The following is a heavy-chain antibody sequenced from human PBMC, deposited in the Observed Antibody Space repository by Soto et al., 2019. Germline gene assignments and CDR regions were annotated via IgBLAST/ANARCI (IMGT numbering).Heavy chain of an antibody. D-gene: IGHD1-26*01. J-gene: IGHJ4*02. CDR3: ARRGQSGSRVGHFDN. CDR2: IYDSGTT. V-gene: IGHV4-39*01. CDR1: GASISTTSYY. Sequence: QLQLQESGPRLVKPSETLSLTCAVSGASISTTSYYWGWIRQPPGKGLEWIGSIYDSGTTYYNPSVKSRVTISVDTSKNQFSLQLSSVTAADTAVYYCARRGQSGSRVGHFDNWGRGTLVTVSS.